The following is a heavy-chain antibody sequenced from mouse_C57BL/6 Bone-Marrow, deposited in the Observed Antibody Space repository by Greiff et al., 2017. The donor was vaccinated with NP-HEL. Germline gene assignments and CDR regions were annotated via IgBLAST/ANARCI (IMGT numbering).Heavy chain of an antibody. CDR1: GFSLSTFGMG. CDR3: ARILLWDVGELGFAY. V-gene: IGHV8-8*01. CDR2: IWWDDDK. Sequence: QVQLKESGPGILQPSQTLSLTCSFSGFSLSTFGMGVGWIRQPSGKGLEWLAHIWWDDDKYYNPALKSRLTISKDTSKNQVFLKIANVDTADTATYYCARILLWDVGELGFAYWGQGTLVTVSA. D-gene: IGHD4-1*01. J-gene: IGHJ3*01.